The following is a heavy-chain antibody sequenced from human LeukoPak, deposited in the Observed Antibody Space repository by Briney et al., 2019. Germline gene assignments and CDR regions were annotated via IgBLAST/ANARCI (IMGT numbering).Heavy chain of an antibody. Sequence: GGSLRLSCAASGFTFNNDVIHRVRQPPGKGLEWVAFFRYGGNNEYYADSVKGRFTFSRDNSKSTLFLQMNSLRAEDTAVYYCASRPTGFAWGPFDYWGQGTLVTVSS. CDR1: GFTFNNDV. CDR3: ASRPTGFAWGPFDY. D-gene: IGHD2-8*02. J-gene: IGHJ4*02. CDR2: FRYGGNNE. V-gene: IGHV3-30*02.